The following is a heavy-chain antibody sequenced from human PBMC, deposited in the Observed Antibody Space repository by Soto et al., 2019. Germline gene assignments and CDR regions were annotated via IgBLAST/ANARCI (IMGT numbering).Heavy chain of an antibody. D-gene: IGHD3-10*01. CDR1: GFTFSSYA. V-gene: IGHV3-23*01. CDR3: AKRVVRGVDAFGI. CDR2: IGGSGGST. Sequence: EVQLLESGGGLVQPGGSLRLSCAASGFTFSSYAMSWVRQAPGKGLEWVSAIGGSGGSTYYADSVKGRFTISRYNSKNTLYLQMNSLRAEDTAVNYFAKRVVRGVDAFGIWGQGTMVSVSS. J-gene: IGHJ3*02.